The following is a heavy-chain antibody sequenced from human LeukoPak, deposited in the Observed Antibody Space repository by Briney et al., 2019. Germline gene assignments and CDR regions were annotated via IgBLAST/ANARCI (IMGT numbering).Heavy chain of an antibody. Sequence: GVSVKVSCKVSGYTLTELSMHWVRQAPGKGLEWMGGFDPEDGETIYAQKFQGRVTMTEDTSTDTAYVELSSLRSEDTAVYYCATDLSYCGGDCYSEWGQGTLVTVSS. CDR2: FDPEDGET. CDR1: GYTLTELS. CDR3: ATDLSYCGGDCYSE. J-gene: IGHJ4*02. D-gene: IGHD2-21*02. V-gene: IGHV1-24*01.